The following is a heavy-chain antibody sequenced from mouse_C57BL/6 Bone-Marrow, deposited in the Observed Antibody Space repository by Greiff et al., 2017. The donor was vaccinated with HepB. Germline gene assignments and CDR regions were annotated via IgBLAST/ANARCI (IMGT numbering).Heavy chain of an antibody. J-gene: IGHJ1*03. Sequence: EVQLQQSVAELVRPGASVKLSCTASGFNIKNTYMHWVKQRPEQGLEWIGRIDPANGNTKYAPKFQGKATITADTSSITAYLQLSSLTTEDTAIYYYAREIYYGSSPHWYFDVWGTGTTVTVSS. CDR1: GFNIKNTY. D-gene: IGHD1-1*01. CDR2: IDPANGNT. CDR3: AREIYYGSSPHWYFDV. V-gene: IGHV14-3*01.